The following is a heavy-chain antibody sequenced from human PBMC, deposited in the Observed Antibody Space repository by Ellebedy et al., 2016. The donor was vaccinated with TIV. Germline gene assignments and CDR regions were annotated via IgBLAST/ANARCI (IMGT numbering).Heavy chain of an antibody. J-gene: IGHJ4*02. CDR1: GYTFTDYG. CDR3: ARGEVLLDY. D-gene: IGHD1-26*01. V-gene: IGHV1-18*04. Sequence: AASVKVSCKASGYTFTDYGITWVRQAPGQGLDWMGWIAPNDGRTNYAPQLQGRVTITTETSTSTAYMELRSLRSEDTAVYYCARGEVLLDYWGQGTLVTVSS. CDR2: IAPNDGRT.